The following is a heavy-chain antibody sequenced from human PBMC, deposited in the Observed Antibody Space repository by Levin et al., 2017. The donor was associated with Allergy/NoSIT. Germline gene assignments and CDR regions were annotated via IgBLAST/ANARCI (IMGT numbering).Heavy chain of an antibody. V-gene: IGHV1-46*01. D-gene: IGHD2-2*01. CDR2: INPSGGST. Sequence: ASVKVSCKASGYTFTSYYMHWVRQAPGQGLEWMGIINPSGGSTSYAQKFQGRVTMTRDTSTSTVYMELSSLRSEDTAVYYCARDIVVVPAATASSEGMDVWGQGTTVTVSS. J-gene: IGHJ6*02. CDR1: GYTFTSYY. CDR3: ARDIVVVPAATASSEGMDV.